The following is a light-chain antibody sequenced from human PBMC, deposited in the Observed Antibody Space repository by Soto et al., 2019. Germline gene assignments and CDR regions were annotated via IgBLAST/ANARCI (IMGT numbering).Light chain of an antibody. Sequence: QSALTQPASVSGSPGQSITISCTGTSGDVGGYNYVSWYQQHPGKAPKLMIYEVSNRPSGVSNRFSGSKSGNTASLTISGLQAEDEADYYCSSYTSSSLYVFGTGTKVTVL. CDR1: SGDVGGYNY. J-gene: IGLJ1*01. CDR3: SSYTSSSLYV. V-gene: IGLV2-14*01. CDR2: EVS.